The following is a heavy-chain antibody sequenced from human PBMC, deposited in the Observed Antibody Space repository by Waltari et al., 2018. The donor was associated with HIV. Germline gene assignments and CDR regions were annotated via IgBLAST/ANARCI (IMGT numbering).Heavy chain of an antibody. J-gene: IGHJ3*02. CDR2: IYTSGST. CDR1: GGPISTGSYY. D-gene: IGHD3-16*01. CDR3: AGGHNWEPTGAFDI. Sequence: QVQLQESGPGLVKPSQTLSPTCPVPGGPISTGSYYCTWIRQPAGKGLEWIGRIYTSGSTNYNPSLKSRVTISVDTSKNQFSLKLSSVTAADTAVYYCAGGHNWEPTGAFDIWGQGTMVTVSS. V-gene: IGHV4-61*02.